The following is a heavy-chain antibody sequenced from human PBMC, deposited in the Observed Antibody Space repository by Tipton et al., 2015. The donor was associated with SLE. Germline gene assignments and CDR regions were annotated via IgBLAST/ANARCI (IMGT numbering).Heavy chain of an antibody. D-gene: IGHD4-17*01. V-gene: IGHV3-30*04. CDR2: ISYDGGKK. Sequence: SLRLSCTASGFMFGSYAMHWVRQAPGKGLEWVAVISYDGGKKNYADSVKGRFTISRDNAKNSLYLQMNSLRAEDTAVYYCARNRSPYYGAFGYWGQGTLVTVSS. CDR3: ARNRSPYYGAFGY. J-gene: IGHJ4*02. CDR1: GFMFGSYA.